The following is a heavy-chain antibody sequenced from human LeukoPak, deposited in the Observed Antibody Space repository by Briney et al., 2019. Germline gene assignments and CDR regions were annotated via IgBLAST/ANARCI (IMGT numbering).Heavy chain of an antibody. Sequence: SETLSLTCTVSGVSIIGSSHYCGWIRQPPGKGLEWIGYIYYSGSTNYNPSLKSRVTISVDTSKNQFSLKLSSVTAADTAVYYCAREIVGATIAWFDPWGQGTLVTVSS. D-gene: IGHD1-26*01. CDR2: IYYSGST. V-gene: IGHV4-61*01. CDR1: GVSIIGSSHY. J-gene: IGHJ5*02. CDR3: AREIVGATIAWFDP.